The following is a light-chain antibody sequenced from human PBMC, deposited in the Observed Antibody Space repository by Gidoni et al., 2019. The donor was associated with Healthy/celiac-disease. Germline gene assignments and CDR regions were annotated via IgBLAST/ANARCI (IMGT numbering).Light chain of an antibody. CDR3: QHRSNWPRTLT. Sequence: EIVLTQSPATLSLSPGERATLSCRASQSVSSYLAWYQQKPGQAPRLPISDASNRATGTPARFSGTVSGTDFTLTISSLEPEHFAVYYCQHRSNWPRTLTFGQGTKVEIK. CDR2: DAS. J-gene: IGKJ1*01. V-gene: IGKV3-11*01. CDR1: QSVSSY.